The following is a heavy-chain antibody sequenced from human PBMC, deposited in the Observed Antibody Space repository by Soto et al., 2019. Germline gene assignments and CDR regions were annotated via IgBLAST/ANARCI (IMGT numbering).Heavy chain of an antibody. V-gene: IGHV4-31*03. CDR2: TYYTGIT. J-gene: IGHJ5*02. D-gene: IGHD6-13*01. Sequence: SETLSLTCKVSGGSITSGGYYWSWIRQHPVKGLEWIGYTYYTGITYYNPSLKGRVTISLDTDGSHFSLSLTSVTAADTAIYYCARGGSTWYGHNLLAPWGPGTMVTVSS. CDR3: ARGGSTWYGHNLLAP. CDR1: GGSITSGGYY.